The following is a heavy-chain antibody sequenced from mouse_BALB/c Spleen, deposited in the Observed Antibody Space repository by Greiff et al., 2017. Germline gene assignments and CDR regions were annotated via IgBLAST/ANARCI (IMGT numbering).Heavy chain of an antibody. J-gene: IGHJ2*01. CDR1: GFTFSSYA. V-gene: IGHV5-6-5*01. CDR2: ISSGGST. CDR3: ARDYRYDGFDY. Sequence: EVMLVESGGGLVKPGGSLKLSCAASGFTFSSYAMSWVRQTPEKRLEWVASISSGGSTYYPDSVKGRFTISRDNARNILYLQMSSLRSEDTAMYYCARDYRYDGFDYWGQGTTLTVSS. D-gene: IGHD2-14*01.